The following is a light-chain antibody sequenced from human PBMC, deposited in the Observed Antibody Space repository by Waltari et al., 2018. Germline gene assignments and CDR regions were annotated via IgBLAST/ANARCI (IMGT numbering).Light chain of an antibody. CDR1: QSVATY. CDR3: QHYVRLPVT. J-gene: IGKJ1*01. CDR2: GAS. V-gene: IGKV3-20*01. Sequence: EIVLTQSPGTLSLSPGERATPACRASQSVATYLAWYQQKTGQAPRLLIYGASRRATGVPDRFSASGSGTDFSLTISSLEPEDFAVYYCQHYVRLPVTFGQGTKVEIK.